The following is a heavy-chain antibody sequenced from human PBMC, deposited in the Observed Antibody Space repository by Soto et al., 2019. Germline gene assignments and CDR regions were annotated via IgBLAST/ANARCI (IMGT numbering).Heavy chain of an antibody. CDR3: AKDNYDILTGYWPGYYYGMDV. J-gene: IGHJ6*02. Sequence: LRLSCAASGFTFSSYAMSWVRQAPGKGLEWVSAISGSGGSTYYADSVKGRFTISRDNSKNTLYLQMNSLRAEDTAVYYCAKDNYDILTGYWPGYYYGMDVWGQGTTVTVSS. CDR1: GFTFSSYA. CDR2: ISGSGGST. V-gene: IGHV3-23*01. D-gene: IGHD3-9*01.